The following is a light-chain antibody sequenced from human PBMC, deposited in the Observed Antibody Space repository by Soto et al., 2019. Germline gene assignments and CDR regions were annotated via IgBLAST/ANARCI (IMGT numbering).Light chain of an antibody. CDR3: QQYGSSPPIT. CDR1: QRVSSSY. Sequence: EIVLTQSPGTLSLSPGERATLSCRASQRVSSSYLAWYQQQPGQAPRLLIYGASSRATGIPDRFSGSGSGTDFTLTISRLEPEDFALYYCQQYGSSPPITFGPGTKVDIK. V-gene: IGKV3-20*01. CDR2: GAS. J-gene: IGKJ3*01.